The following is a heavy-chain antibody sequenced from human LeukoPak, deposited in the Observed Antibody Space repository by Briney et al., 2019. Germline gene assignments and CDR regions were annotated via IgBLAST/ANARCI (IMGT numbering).Heavy chain of an antibody. Sequence: SETLSLTCAVSGVSFNDYYWSWVRQTPGKGLEWIGEINHSGCTNDSPSLKSRVTLSIDTSRKQFSLNLRSVTVADTGIYYCTRMTTGHDYWGQGTLVTVSS. CDR1: GVSFNDYY. V-gene: IGHV4-34*01. D-gene: IGHD4-17*01. CDR2: INHSGCT. CDR3: TRMTTGHDY. J-gene: IGHJ4*02.